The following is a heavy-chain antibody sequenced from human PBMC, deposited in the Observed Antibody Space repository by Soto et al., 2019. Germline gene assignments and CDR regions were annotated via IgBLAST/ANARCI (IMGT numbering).Heavy chain of an antibody. CDR3: AHVYSSGWYFDY. J-gene: IGHJ4*02. V-gene: IGHV2-5*02. Sequence: QITLKESGPTLVKPTQTLTLTCTFSGFSLSTSGVGVGWIRQPPGKALEWLALIYWDDDKRYSPSLKSRLTITKDSSKNQVVLTMTNMDPVDTATYYCAHVYSSGWYFDYWGQGTLVTVSS. CDR1: GFSLSTSGVG. CDR2: IYWDDDK. D-gene: IGHD6-19*01.